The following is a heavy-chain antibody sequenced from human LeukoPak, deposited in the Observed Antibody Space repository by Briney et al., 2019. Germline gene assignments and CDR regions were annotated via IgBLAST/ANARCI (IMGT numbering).Heavy chain of an antibody. Sequence: SETLSLTCTVSGGSISSYYWSWIRQPPGKGLEWIGYIYYSGSTNYKSSLKSRVTISVDTSKNQFSLKLSSVTAADTAVYYCASRITVAGNYFDYWGQGTLVTVSS. CDR2: IYYSGST. J-gene: IGHJ4*02. CDR3: ASRITVAGNYFDY. D-gene: IGHD6-19*01. V-gene: IGHV4-59*08. CDR1: GGSISSYY.